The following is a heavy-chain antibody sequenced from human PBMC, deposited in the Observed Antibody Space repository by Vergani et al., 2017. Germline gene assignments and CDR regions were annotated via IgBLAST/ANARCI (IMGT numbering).Heavy chain of an antibody. Sequence: QVQLVESGGGVVQPGRSLRLSCAASGFTFSSYGMHWVRQAPGKGLEWVAVIWYDGSNKYYADSVKGRFTISRDNSKNTLYLQMNSLRAEDTAVYYCARDGWFGKFIIGLDYWGQGTLVTVSS. CDR3: ARDGWFGKFIIGLDY. D-gene: IGHD3-10*01. J-gene: IGHJ4*02. CDR2: IWYDGSNK. V-gene: IGHV3-33*08. CDR1: GFTFSSYG.